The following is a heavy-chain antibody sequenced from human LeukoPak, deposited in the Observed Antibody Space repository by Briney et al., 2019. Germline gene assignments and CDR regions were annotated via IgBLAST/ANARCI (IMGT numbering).Heavy chain of an antibody. D-gene: IGHD2-15*01. CDR2: INPIFGTA. CDR1: GGTFSSYI. J-gene: IGHJ4*02. V-gene: IGHV1-69*05. CDR3: AREEYCSGGSCYPRHHFDH. Sequence: SVKVSCKASGGTFSSYIITWVRQAPGQGLEWMGGINPIFGTASYAQKFRGRVTFTTDESTSTAYMELTSLKAEDTAVYYCAREEYCSGGSCYPRHHFDHWGQGTLVTVSS.